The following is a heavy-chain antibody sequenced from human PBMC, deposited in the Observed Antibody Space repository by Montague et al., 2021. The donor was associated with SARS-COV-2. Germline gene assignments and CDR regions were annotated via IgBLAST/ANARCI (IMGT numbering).Heavy chain of an antibody. CDR3: ARELGYCSSTNCFQFDY. J-gene: IGHJ4*02. CDR2: ST. D-gene: IGHD2-2*01. V-gene: IGHV4-39*07. Sequence: STYYNPSLKSRFTISVDTSKNQFSLKLSSVTAADTAVFYCARELGYCSSTNCFQFDYWGQGNLVTVSS.